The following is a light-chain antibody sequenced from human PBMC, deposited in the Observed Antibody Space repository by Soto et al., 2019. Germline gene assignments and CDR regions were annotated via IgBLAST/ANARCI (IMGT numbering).Light chain of an antibody. Sequence: SVLTQPASVSGSPGQSITISCTGTSSDVGAYDYVSWYQQHPDKAPKLMIYEVSNRPSGVSNRFSGSKSVNTATLTISGLQADDEADYYCSSYTSSSTRVFGTGTKVTV. CDR2: EVS. V-gene: IGLV2-14*03. J-gene: IGLJ1*01. CDR3: SSYTSSSTRV. CDR1: SSDVGAYDY.